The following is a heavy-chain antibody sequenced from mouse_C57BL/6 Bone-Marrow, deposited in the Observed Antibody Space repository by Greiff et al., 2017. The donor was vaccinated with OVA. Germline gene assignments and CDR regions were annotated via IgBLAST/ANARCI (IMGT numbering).Heavy chain of an antibody. D-gene: IGHD2-2*01. Sequence: DVKLVESGGGLVKPGGSLKLSCAASGFTFSSYAMSWVRQTPEKRLEWVATISDGGSYTYYPDNVKGRFTISRDNAKNNLYLQMSHLKSEDTAMYYCARPPLWLRRGGYFDYWGQGTTLTVSS. V-gene: IGHV5-4*03. CDR3: ARPPLWLRRGGYFDY. J-gene: IGHJ2*01. CDR1: GFTFSSYA. CDR2: ISDGGSYT.